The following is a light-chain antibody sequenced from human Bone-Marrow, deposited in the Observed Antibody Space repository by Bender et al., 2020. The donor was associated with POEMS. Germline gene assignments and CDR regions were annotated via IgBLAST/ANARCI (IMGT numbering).Light chain of an antibody. J-gene: IGLJ1*01. CDR3: SSYAGTNNYV. Sequence: QSALTQPRSVSGSPGQSVAISCTGTSSDVGGSNHVSWYQQHPGKAPKLVIFEVSQRPSGVPDRFSGSKSGNTASLTVSGLQPEDEADYYCSSYAGTNNYVFGTGTMVTVL. CDR1: SSDVGGSNH. CDR2: EVS. V-gene: IGLV2-8*01.